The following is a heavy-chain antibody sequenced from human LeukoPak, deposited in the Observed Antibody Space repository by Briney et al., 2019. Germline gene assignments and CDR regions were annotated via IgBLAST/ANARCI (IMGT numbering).Heavy chain of an antibody. CDR2: IYPGDSDT. D-gene: IGHD1-26*01. J-gene: IGHJ6*02. CDR1: GYGVTRYW. V-gene: IGHV5-51*01. CDR3: ARHKAVGAMSMDV. Sequence: KVSWKGAGYGVTRYWIRWVRHMSRKSLEWMGIIYPGDSDTRYSPSFQGQVTISADKSISTAYLQWSSLKASDTAMYYCARHKAVGAMSMDVWGQGTTVTVSS.